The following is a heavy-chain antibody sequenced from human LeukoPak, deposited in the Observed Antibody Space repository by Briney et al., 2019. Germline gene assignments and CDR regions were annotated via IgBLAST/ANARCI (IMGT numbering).Heavy chain of an antibody. J-gene: IGHJ3*02. D-gene: IGHD2-15*01. CDR2: IYYSGST. V-gene: IGHV4-39*07. Sequence: PSETLSLTCTVSGGSISSSSYHWGWIRQPPGKGLEWIGSIYYSGSTYYNPSLKSRVTISVDRSKNQFSLKLSSVTAADTAVYYCARDFEYCSGGSCYSDAFDIWGRGTMVTVSS. CDR1: GGSISSSSYH. CDR3: ARDFEYCSGGSCYSDAFDI.